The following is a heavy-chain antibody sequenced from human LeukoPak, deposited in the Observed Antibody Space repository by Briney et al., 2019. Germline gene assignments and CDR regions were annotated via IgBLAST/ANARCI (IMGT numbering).Heavy chain of an antibody. V-gene: IGHV4-59*11. CDR1: GGSISSHY. CDR2: IYYSWRT. CDR3: ARVFYCSSTSCPPRYNWFDP. Sequence: PSETLSLTCTVSGGSISSHYWGWIRQPPGEGLEWIGYIYYSWRTTYNPSLKSRVTISVDTSKNQFSLKLSSVTAADTGVYYCARVFYCSSTSCPPRYNWFDPWGQGTLVTVSS. D-gene: IGHD2-2*01. J-gene: IGHJ5*02.